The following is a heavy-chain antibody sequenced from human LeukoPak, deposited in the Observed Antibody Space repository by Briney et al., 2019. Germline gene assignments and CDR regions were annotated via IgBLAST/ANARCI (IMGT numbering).Heavy chain of an antibody. V-gene: IGHV4-30-2*01. CDR3: ARFDRSGEEWFDP. CDR2: IHYTGST. Sequence: SETLSLTCTVSGGSIDIGGYSWSWIRQPPGKGLECIGSIHYTGSTSYNPSLDSRVTISIDRAKDQFSLKLNSVTAADTAIYYCARFDRSGEEWFDPWGQGTLVTVSS. J-gene: IGHJ5*02. CDR1: GGSIDIGGYS. D-gene: IGHD3-22*01.